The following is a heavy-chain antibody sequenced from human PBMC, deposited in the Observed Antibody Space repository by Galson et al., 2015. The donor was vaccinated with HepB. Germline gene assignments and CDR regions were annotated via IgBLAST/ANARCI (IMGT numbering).Heavy chain of an antibody. CDR2: MNPNSGNT. CDR1: GYTFTSYD. V-gene: IGHV1-8*01. Sequence: SVKVSCKASGYTFTSYDINWVRQATGQGLEWVGWMNPNSGNTGYAQKFQGRVTMTRNTSISTAYMELSSLRSEDTAVYYCARVGRFLEWYDAFDIWGQGTMVTVSS. J-gene: IGHJ3*02. D-gene: IGHD3-3*01. CDR3: ARVGRFLEWYDAFDI.